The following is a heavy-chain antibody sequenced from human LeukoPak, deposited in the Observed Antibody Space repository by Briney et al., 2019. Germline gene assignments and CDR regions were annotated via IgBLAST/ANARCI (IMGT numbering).Heavy chain of an antibody. CDR1: GGSFSGYY. CDR3: ARGKFVSNGYYLDY. J-gene: IGHJ4*02. D-gene: IGHD3-22*01. CDR2: INHTGNT. Sequence: ASETLSLTCAVYGGSFSGYYWSWIRQPPGKGLEWTGEINHTGNTNYNPSLKSRVTISEDTSKNQFSLKLSSVTAADTAVYYCARGKFVSNGYYLDYWGQGTLVTVSS. V-gene: IGHV4-34*01.